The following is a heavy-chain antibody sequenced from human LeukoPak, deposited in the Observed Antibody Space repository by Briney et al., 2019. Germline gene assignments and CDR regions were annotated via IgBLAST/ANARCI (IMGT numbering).Heavy chain of an antibody. CDR2: ISISSSTI. Sequence: PGGSLRLSCAASGFTFSTYSMNWVRQAPGKGLEWVSYISISSSTIYYADSVKGRFTISRDNAKNSLYPQMNSLRDEDTAVYYCARGPGIAAAEERDWFDPWGQGTLVTVSS. J-gene: IGHJ5*02. V-gene: IGHV3-48*02. CDR1: GFTFSTYS. D-gene: IGHD6-13*01. CDR3: ARGPGIAAAEERDWFDP.